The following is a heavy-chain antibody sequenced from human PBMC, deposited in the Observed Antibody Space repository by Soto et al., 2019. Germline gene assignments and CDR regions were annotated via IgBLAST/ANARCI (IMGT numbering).Heavy chain of an antibody. CDR3: ARASPTTTPFDY. D-gene: IGHD1-1*01. Sequence: QVQLVQSGADLKKPGASVKVSCKASGYTFTDYYMHWVRQAPGQGLEWMGWINPNNGGTSYAQKFEGWVNMTRDTSISTAYMEVRRLTSDDTAVYYCARASPTTTPFDYWGQGTLVTVSS. CDR1: GYTFTDYY. J-gene: IGHJ4*02. V-gene: IGHV1-2*04. CDR2: INPNNGGT.